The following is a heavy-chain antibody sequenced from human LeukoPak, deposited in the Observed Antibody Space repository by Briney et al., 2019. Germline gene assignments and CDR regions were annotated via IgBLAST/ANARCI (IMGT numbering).Heavy chain of an antibody. V-gene: IGHV4-61*02. CDR2: IYTSGST. CDR3: ARSGGSGFQLDN. CDR1: GGSISSGSYY. D-gene: IGHD3-16*01. Sequence: SQTLSLTCTVSGGSISSGSYYWSWIRQPAGKGLEWIGRIYTSGSTNYNPSLKSRVTISVDTSKNQFSLKLSSVTAADTAVYYCARSGGSGFQLDNWGQGTLVTVSS. J-gene: IGHJ4*02.